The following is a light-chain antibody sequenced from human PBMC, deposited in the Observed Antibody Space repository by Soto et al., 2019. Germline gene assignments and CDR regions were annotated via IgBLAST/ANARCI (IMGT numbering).Light chain of an antibody. J-gene: IGLJ2*01. Sequence: QAVVTQEPSLTVSPGGTVTLTCGSSTGDVTSGRSPYCFQKKPGQSPTTLIYETTKKHSWTPARFSGSLLGGQAALTLSGAQPEDEDDYCFLLSFPGARRIFGGGTKLTVL. CDR3: LLSFPGARRI. V-gene: IGLV7-46*01. CDR1: TGDVTSGRS. CDR2: ETT.